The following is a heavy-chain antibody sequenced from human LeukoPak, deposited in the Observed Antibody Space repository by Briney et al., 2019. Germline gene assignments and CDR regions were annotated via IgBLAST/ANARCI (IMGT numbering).Heavy chain of an antibody. V-gene: IGHV4-34*01. Sequence: PSETLSLTCAVYGGSFSGYYWSWIRQPPGKGLEWIGEINHSGSTNYNPSLKSRVTISVDTSKNQFSLKLSAVTAADTAVYYCARELSSWYSDWFDPWGQGTLVTVSS. CDR3: ARELSSWYSDWFDP. CDR1: GGSFSGYY. D-gene: IGHD6-13*01. CDR2: INHSGST. J-gene: IGHJ5*02.